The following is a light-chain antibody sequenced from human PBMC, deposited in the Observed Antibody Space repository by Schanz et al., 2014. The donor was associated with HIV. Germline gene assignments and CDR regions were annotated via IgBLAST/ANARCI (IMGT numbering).Light chain of an antibody. J-gene: IGLJ1*01. Sequence: QSALTQPASVSGSPGQSISISCTGTSGDVGSYNYVSWYQQHPGKAPKLMIYDVSNRPSGVSSRFSSSKSGNTASLTISGLQAEDEADYYCCSYTTTSTYVFGAGTKLTVL. CDR1: SGDVGSYNY. CDR2: DVS. V-gene: IGLV2-14*03. CDR3: CSYTTTSTYV.